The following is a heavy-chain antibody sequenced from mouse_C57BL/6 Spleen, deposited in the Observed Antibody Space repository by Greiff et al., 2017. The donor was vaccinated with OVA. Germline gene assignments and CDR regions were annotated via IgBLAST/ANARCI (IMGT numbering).Heavy chain of an antibody. J-gene: IGHJ4*01. CDR1: GYTFTSYW. V-gene: IGHV1-50*01. Sequence: VQLQQSGAELVKPGASVKLSCKASGYTFTSYWMQWVKQRPGQGLEWIGEIDPSDSYTNYNQKFKGKATLTVDTSSSTAYMQLSSLTSEDSAVYYCARRGITTVVAPHYYAMDYWGQGTSVTVSS. D-gene: IGHD1-1*01. CDR3: ARRGITTVVAPHYYAMDY. CDR2: IDPSDSYT.